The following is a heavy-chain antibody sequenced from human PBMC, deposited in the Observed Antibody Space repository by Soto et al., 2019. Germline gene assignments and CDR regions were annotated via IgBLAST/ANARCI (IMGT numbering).Heavy chain of an antibody. CDR3: ARSHMVRGLFCFDP. Sequence: SDTLSLTGTVSGGSISSYYLSWIRHPPGKGLEWIGYIYYSGSTNYNPSLKSRVTISVDTSKYQFSLKLSSVTAADTAVYYCARSHMVRGLFCFDPWGQGTLVTVSS. CDR2: IYYSGST. V-gene: IGHV4-59*07. J-gene: IGHJ5*02. CDR1: GGSISSYY. D-gene: IGHD3-10*01.